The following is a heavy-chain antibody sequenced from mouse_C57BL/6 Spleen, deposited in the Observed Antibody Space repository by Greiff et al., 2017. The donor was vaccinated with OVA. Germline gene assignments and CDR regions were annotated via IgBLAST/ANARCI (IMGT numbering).Heavy chain of an antibody. CDR1: GYTFTSYW. V-gene: IGHV1-74*01. CDR2: IHPSDSDT. D-gene: IGHD2-4*01. J-gene: IGHJ2*01. Sequence: QVQLQQPGAELVKPGASVKVSCKASGYTFTSYWMHWVQQRPGQGLEWIGRIHPSDSDTNYNQKFKGKATLTVDKSSSTADMQLSSLTSEDSAVYYCASHYDYDEYYFDYWGQGTTLTVSA. CDR3: ASHYDYDEYYFDY.